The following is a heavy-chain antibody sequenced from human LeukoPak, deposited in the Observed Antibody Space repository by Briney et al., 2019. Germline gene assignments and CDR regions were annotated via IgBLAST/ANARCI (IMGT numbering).Heavy chain of an antibody. D-gene: IGHD6-13*01. CDR1: GFTLSSYW. CDR3: ARDSPNSSSWYGPLDY. V-gene: IGHV3-74*01. CDR2: INPDGSST. Sequence: GGSLRLSCAASGFTLSSYWMHWVRQAPGKGLVRVSRINPDGSSTSYADSVKGRFTISRDNSKNTLYLQMNSLRAEDTAVYYCARDSPNSSSWYGPLDYWGQGTLVTVSS. J-gene: IGHJ4*02.